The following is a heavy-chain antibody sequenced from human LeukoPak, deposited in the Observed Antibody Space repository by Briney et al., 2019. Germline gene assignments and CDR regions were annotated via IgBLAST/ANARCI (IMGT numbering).Heavy chain of an antibody. Sequence: GGSLRLSCAVSGNTFSSYEMIWVRQAPGKGLEWISSISNSGNTIYYADSVKGRFTISRDKAKSSLYLQMDNLRAEDTAVYYCARLNFFIIKSSAHYALDSWGQGTLVTVSS. V-gene: IGHV3-48*03. CDR3: ARLNFFIIKSSAHYALDS. CDR2: ISNSGNTI. CDR1: GNTFSSYE. D-gene: IGHD6-19*01. J-gene: IGHJ5*01.